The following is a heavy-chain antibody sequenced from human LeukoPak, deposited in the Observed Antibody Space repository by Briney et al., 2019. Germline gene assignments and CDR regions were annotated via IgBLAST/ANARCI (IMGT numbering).Heavy chain of an antibody. D-gene: IGHD3-22*01. V-gene: IGHV3-72*01. J-gene: IGHJ4*02. CDR1: GFTLSDHF. CDR2: SRNKARSYTT. CDR3: ARDLYYYDSSGYQKYFDY. Sequence: PGGSLRLSCSASGFTLSDHFMDWVRQAPGKGLEWVGRSRNKARSYTTEYAASVKGRFTISRDESTNSLYLQMNSLRTEDTAVYYCARDLYYYDSSGYQKYFDYWGQGTLVTVSS.